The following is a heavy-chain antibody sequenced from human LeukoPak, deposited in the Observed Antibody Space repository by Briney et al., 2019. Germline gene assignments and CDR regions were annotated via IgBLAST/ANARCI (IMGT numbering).Heavy chain of an antibody. CDR3: ARSYGSSWYHY. D-gene: IGHD6-13*01. V-gene: IGHV3-74*01. CDR1: GFTFSSYW. CDR2: INSDGSST. J-gene: IGHJ4*02. Sequence: GGSLRLSCAASGFTFSSYWMHWVRQAPGKGLVWVSRINSDGSSTSYADSVKGRFTISGDNAKNTLYLQMNSLRAEDTAVYYCARSYGSSWYHYWGQGTLVTVSS.